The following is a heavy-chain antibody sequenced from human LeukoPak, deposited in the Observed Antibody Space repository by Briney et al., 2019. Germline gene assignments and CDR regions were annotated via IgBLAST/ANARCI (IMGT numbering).Heavy chain of an antibody. CDR3: ARASRDYYGSGSYFDVFDY. CDR2: IYYSGST. D-gene: IGHD3-10*01. Sequence: SQTLSLTXIVTGGSISSGDYYWSWIRQPPGKGLEWIGYIYYSGSTYYNPSLKSRVTISVDTSKNQLSLKLSSVTAADTAVYYCARASRDYYGSGSYFDVFDYWGQGTLVTVSS. CDR1: GGSISSGDYY. J-gene: IGHJ4*02. V-gene: IGHV4-30-4*08.